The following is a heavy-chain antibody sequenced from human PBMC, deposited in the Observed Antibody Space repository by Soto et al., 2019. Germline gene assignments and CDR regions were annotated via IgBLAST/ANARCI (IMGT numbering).Heavy chain of an antibody. V-gene: IGHV3-23*01. CDR3: ARDYYYDSSGYYAGFDY. CDR1: GFTFSNYA. Sequence: PGGSLRLSCAASGFTFSNYAVTWVRQAPGKGLEWVSTISGSGGSTYYADSVKGRFTISRDNAKNSLYLQMNSLRAEDTAVYYCARDYYYDSSGYYAGFDYWGQGTLVTVSS. J-gene: IGHJ4*02. CDR2: ISGSGGST. D-gene: IGHD3-22*01.